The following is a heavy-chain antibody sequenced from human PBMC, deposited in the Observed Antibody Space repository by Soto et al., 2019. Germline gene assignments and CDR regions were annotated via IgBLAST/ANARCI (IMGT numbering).Heavy chain of an antibody. Sequence: SETLSLTCTVSGGSISSYYWSWIRQPPGKGLEWIGYIYNSGSTVYNPSLKSRLTISLDTSKNQVSLKLSSVTAADTAVYYCTRPNQGDYAFDIWGQGTMVTVSS. J-gene: IGHJ3*02. CDR3: TRPNQGDYAFDI. D-gene: IGHD2-21*02. V-gene: IGHV4-59*08. CDR1: GGSISSYY. CDR2: IYNSGST.